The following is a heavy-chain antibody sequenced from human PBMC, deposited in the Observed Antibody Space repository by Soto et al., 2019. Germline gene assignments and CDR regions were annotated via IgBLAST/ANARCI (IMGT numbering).Heavy chain of an antibody. Sequence: SETLSLTCAVSGGSLSSSAYSWSWIRQPPGKGLEWIGFIYQSGSTYYNPSLKSRVTMSLDRPKNQFSLKLSSVTAADTAVYYCARELLFYDSDGFSCDAAFDIWGQGKMVTVSS. CDR3: ARELLFYDSDGFSCDAAFDI. CDR2: IYQSGST. V-gene: IGHV4-30-2*01. J-gene: IGHJ3*02. CDR1: GGSLSSSAYS. D-gene: IGHD3-22*01.